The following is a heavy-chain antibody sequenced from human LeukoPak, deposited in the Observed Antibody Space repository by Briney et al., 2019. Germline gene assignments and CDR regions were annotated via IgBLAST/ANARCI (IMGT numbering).Heavy chain of an antibody. Sequence: SVKVSCKASGGTFSSYAISWVRQAPGQGLEWMGGIIPIFGTANYAQKFQGRVTVTADESTSTAYMELSSLRSEDTAVYYCARGTEQQLVPGWFDPWGQGTLVTVSS. CDR2: IIPIFGTA. CDR3: ARGTEQQLVPGWFDP. J-gene: IGHJ5*02. CDR1: GGTFSSYA. V-gene: IGHV1-69*13. D-gene: IGHD6-13*01.